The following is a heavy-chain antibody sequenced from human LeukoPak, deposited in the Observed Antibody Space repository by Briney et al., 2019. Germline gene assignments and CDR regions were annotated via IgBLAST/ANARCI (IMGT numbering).Heavy chain of an antibody. CDR1: GFTFSSYA. D-gene: IGHD3-22*01. V-gene: IGHV3-23*01. CDR3: AKPGEAATMIVVVTNFDY. CDR2: ISGSGGST. J-gene: IGHJ4*02. Sequence: GGSLRLSCAASGFTFSSYAMSWVRQAPGKGLEWVSAISGSGGSTYYADSVKGRFTISRDNSKNTLYLQMNSLRAEDTAVYYCAKPGEAATMIVVVTNFDYWGQGTLVTVSS.